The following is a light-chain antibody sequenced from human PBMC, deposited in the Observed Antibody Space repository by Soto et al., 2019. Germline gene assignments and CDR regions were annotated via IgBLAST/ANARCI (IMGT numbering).Light chain of an antibody. CDR3: HHYTRA. J-gene: IGKJ1*01. V-gene: IGKV1D-8*03. Sequence: VIWMTQSPSLLSASTGDRVTISCRMSQGISSYLAWYQQKPGKAPELLIYAASTLQSGVPSRFSGSASGTEFALTITSLQPDDFATYYCHHYTRAFGQGTKVDIK. CDR1: QGISSY. CDR2: AAS.